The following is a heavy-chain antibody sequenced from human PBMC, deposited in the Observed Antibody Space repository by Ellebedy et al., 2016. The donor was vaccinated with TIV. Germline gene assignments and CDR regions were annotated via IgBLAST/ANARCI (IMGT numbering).Heavy chain of an antibody. CDR3: VRGGARSSWYWRL. V-gene: IGHV3-7*03. Sequence: GESLKISCAAFEFYFGDDWMSWVRQAPGKGLEWVATIHKDGSERYYVDSVKGRFTVSRDNTRDMLFLEMSSLKADDTGIDYCVRGGARSSWYWRLWGQGTLVTVSA. CDR1: EFYFGDDW. J-gene: IGHJ4*02. D-gene: IGHD6-13*01. CDR2: IHKDGSER.